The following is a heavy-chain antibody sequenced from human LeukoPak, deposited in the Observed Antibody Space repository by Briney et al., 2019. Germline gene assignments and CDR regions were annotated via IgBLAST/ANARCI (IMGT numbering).Heavy chain of an antibody. CDR2: IIPIFGTA. D-gene: IGHD5-24*01. J-gene: IGHJ3*02. Sequence: GASVKVSCKASGGTFSSYAISWVRQAPGQGLEWMGRIIPIFGTANYAQKFQGRVTITTDESTSTAYMELSSLRSEDMAVYYCARNQMATKIKDAFDIWGQGTMVTVSS. V-gene: IGHV1-69*05. CDR1: GGTFSSYA. CDR3: ARNQMATKIKDAFDI.